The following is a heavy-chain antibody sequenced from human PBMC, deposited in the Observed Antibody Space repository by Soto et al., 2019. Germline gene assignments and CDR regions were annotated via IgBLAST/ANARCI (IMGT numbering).Heavy chain of an antibody. Sequence: GASVKVSCKASGGTFSSYAISWVRQAPGQGLEWMGGIIPIFGTANYAQKFQGRVTITADESTSTAYMELSSLRSEDTAVYYCASRDSSGWSDYYYGVDVWGQGTTVTVSS. J-gene: IGHJ6*02. CDR3: ASRDSSGWSDYYYGVDV. CDR2: IIPIFGTA. D-gene: IGHD6-19*01. CDR1: GGTFSSYA. V-gene: IGHV1-69*13.